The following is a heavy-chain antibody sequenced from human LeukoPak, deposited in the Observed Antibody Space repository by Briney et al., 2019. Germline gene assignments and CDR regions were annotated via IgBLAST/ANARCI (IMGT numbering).Heavy chain of an antibody. Sequence: SVKVSCKASGGTFSSYAISWVRQAPGQGLEWMGGIIPIFGTANYAQKFQGRVTITADESTSTAYMELTRLKSDDTAVYYCARGYCTGGSCYHFESWGQGTLVTVSS. CDR3: ARGYCTGGSCYHFES. D-gene: IGHD2-15*01. CDR1: GGTFSSYA. J-gene: IGHJ4*02. CDR2: IIPIFGTA. V-gene: IGHV1-69*13.